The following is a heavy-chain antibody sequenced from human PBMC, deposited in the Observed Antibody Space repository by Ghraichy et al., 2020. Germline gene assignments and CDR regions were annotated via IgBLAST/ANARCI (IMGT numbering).Heavy chain of an antibody. CDR1: GMTVTDAW. Sequence: GESLNISCAASGMTVTDAWMGWVRQAPGKGLEWVGRVKSRADGGTTDYAAPVKGRFTISIDDSRTTLYLHLNSLKTEDTALYYCTTDRGLSVRPLFDLWGQGTLVTVSS. CDR2: VKSRADGGTT. J-gene: IGHJ4*02. CDR3: TTDRGLSVRPLFDL. V-gene: IGHV3-15*01. D-gene: IGHD6-6*01.